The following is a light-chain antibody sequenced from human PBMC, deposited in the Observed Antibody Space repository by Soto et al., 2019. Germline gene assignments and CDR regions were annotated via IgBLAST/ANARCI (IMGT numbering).Light chain of an antibody. CDR2: AAS. CDR3: QQSDRTPPT. J-gene: IGKJ1*01. Sequence: DIQMTQSPSSMSASVGDRVTITCRASQSIGSYLNWYQQIPGKAPKLLIYAASSLQSGVPSRLSGSGSGTDFTLTISSLQPEDFATYYCQQSDRTPPTFGQGTKVEIK. V-gene: IGKV1-39*01. CDR1: QSIGSY.